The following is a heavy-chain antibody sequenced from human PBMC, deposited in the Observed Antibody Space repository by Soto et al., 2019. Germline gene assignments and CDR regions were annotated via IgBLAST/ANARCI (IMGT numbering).Heavy chain of an antibody. J-gene: IGHJ3*02. CDR2: INSDGSST. V-gene: IGHV3-74*01. CDR1: GFTFSSYW. Sequence: EVQLVESGGGLVQPGGSLRLSCAASGFTFSSYWMHWVRQAPGKGLVWVSRINSDGSSTSYTDSVKGRFTISRDNAKNTLYLQMNSLRAEDTAVYYCARDPASPGGRAFDIWGQGTMVTVSS. CDR3: ARDPASPGGRAFDI. D-gene: IGHD1-26*01.